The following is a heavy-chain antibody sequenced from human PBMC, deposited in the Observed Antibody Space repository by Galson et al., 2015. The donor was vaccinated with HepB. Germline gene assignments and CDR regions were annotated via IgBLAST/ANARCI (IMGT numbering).Heavy chain of an antibody. V-gene: IGHV1-69*13. CDR2: IIPMFGTT. J-gene: IGHJ6*02. Sequence: SVKVSCKASGGTFNNYGISWVRQAPGQGLEWMGGIIPMFGTTKYAQSFQGRITITADESTSTVYMEMSSLRSEDTAVYYCARGPIVGAADVWGQGTTVTVAS. CDR1: GGTFNNYG. D-gene: IGHD1-26*01. CDR3: ARGPIVGAADV.